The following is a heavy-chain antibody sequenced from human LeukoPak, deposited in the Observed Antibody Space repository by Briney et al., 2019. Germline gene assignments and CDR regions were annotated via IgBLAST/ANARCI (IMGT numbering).Heavy chain of an antibody. V-gene: IGHV3-23*01. D-gene: IGHD3-10*01. CDR1: GFTFSNYA. CDR3: ARGPEGYYYYYYMDV. J-gene: IGHJ6*03. CDR2: ISDSGSDT. Sequence: GGSLRLSCAASGFTFSNYAMNWVRQTPEKGLEWDSSISDSGSDTYYADSVKGRFTISRDNSKSTFYLQMSSLRAEDTAVYYCARGPEGYYYYYYMDVWGKGTTVTVSS.